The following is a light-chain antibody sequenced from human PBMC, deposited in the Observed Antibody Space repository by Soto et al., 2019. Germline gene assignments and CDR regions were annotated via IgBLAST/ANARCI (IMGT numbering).Light chain of an antibody. Sequence: DIVMTQSPLSLPVTPGEPASISCRSSQSLLHSSGRYYLDWYLQKPGQSPQLLIYLGSHRASGVPDRFSGSGSGTDFTLTISRVEAEDVGIYYCIQALQTPFAFGGGTRVETK. CDR1: QSLLHSSGRYY. V-gene: IGKV2-28*01. CDR3: IQALQTPFA. J-gene: IGKJ4*01. CDR2: LGS.